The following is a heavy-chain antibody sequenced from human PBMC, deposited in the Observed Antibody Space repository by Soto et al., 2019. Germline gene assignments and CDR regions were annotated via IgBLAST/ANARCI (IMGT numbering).Heavy chain of an antibody. Sequence: PGGSLSLSCAASGCTFSSYSMSWVRQAQGKGLEWVSYISSSSSTIYYADSVKGRFTISRDNAKNSLYLQMNSLRAEDTAVYYCAREADILNWFDPWGQGTLVTVSS. CDR2: ISSSSSTI. J-gene: IGHJ5*02. CDR1: GCTFSSYS. V-gene: IGHV3-48*01. CDR3: AREADILNWFDP. D-gene: IGHD3-9*01.